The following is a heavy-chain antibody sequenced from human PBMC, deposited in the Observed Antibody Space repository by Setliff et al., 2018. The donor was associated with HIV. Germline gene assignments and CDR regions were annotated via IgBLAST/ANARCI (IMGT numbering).Heavy chain of an antibody. Sequence: ASVKVSCKASGGTLSSYAISWVRQAPGQGLEWMGWISAYNGNTNYAQKLQGRVTMTTDTYTSTAYMELRSLRSDDTVMYYCARDAKTVYFDSWGQGTQVTV. D-gene: IGHD4-4*01. CDR2: ISAYNGNT. CDR1: GGTLSSYA. V-gene: IGHV1-18*01. J-gene: IGHJ4*02. CDR3: ARDAKTVYFDS.